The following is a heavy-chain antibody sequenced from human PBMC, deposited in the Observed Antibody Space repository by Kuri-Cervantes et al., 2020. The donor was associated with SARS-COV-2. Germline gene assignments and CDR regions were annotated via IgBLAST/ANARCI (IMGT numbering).Heavy chain of an antibody. Sequence: GGSLRLSCAASGFTFSSYEMNWVRQAPGKGLEWVAVISYDGRNEYYTDSVKGRFTISRDNSKNTLYLQMNSLRAEDTAVYYCARDLSYEGSGYYYLDSWGRGTLVTVSS. CDR1: GFTFSSYE. CDR2: ISYDGRNE. CDR3: ARDLSYEGSGYYYLDS. V-gene: IGHV3-30*04. D-gene: IGHD3-22*01. J-gene: IGHJ4*02.